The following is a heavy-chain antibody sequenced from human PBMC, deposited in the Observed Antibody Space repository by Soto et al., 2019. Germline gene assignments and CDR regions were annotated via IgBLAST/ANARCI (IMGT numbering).Heavy chain of an antibody. CDR3: ARGRGAFDA. Sequence: SETLSLTCAVYGASLSDNYCNWLRQPPGKGLEWIGEINHSGNTNYNPSLRSRVTISIDTSKNQLSLNLRSVSAADTAVYYCARGRGAFDAWGQGTPVTV. CDR1: GASLSDNY. CDR2: INHSGNT. J-gene: IGHJ5*02. V-gene: IGHV4-34*01.